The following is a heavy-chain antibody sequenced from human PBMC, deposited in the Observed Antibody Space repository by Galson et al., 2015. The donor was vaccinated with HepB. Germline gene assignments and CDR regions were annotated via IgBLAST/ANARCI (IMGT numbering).Heavy chain of an antibody. Sequence: SLRLSCAASGFTFDDYAMHWVRQAPGKGLEWVSGINWNSNKIVYAASVRGRFTISRDNAKNSLYLQMNSLRAEDTALYYCAKSAYFYDSSGSIDYWGQGTLVTVSS. D-gene: IGHD3-22*01. CDR2: INWNSNKI. CDR1: GFTFDDYA. V-gene: IGHV3-9*01. CDR3: AKSAYFYDSSGSIDY. J-gene: IGHJ4*02.